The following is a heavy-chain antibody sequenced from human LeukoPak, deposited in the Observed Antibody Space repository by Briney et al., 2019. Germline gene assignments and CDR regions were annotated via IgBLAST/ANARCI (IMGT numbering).Heavy chain of an antibody. Sequence: PSETLSLTCAVSGGSISSNNWWSWVRQPPGKGLEWIVEIYHSGNANYNPSLKTRVTMSVDKSKNQFSLILSSVTAADTAVYYCARDVGARLSGFWGQGTLVTVSS. J-gene: IGHJ4*02. V-gene: IGHV4-4*02. CDR2: IYHSGNA. CDR1: GGSISSNNW. CDR3: ARDVGARLSGF. D-gene: IGHD6-6*01.